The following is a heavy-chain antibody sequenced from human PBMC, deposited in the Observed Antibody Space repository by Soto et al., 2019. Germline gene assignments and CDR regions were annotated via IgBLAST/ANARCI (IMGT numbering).Heavy chain of an antibody. J-gene: IGHJ4*02. V-gene: IGHV3-48*01. CDR3: ARDKGRSPLDY. CDR2: ISSSSSTI. CDR1: GFTFSSYW. D-gene: IGHD2-15*01. Sequence: EVQLVESGGGLVQPGGSLRLSCAASGFTFSSYWMHWVRQAPGKGLEWVSYISSSSSTIYYADSVKGRFTISRDNAKNSLYLQMNSLRAEDTAVYYCARDKGRSPLDYWGQGTLVTVSS.